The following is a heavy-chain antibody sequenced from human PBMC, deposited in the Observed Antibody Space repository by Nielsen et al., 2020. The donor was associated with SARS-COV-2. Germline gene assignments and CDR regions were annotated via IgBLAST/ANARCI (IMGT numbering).Heavy chain of an antibody. D-gene: IGHD6-13*01. CDR3: ARGHSSSWGDP. V-gene: IGHV1-69*01. J-gene: IGHJ5*02. CDR2: IIPIFGTA. Sequence: VRLSPGQGLEWMGGIIPIFGTANYAQKFQGRVTITADESTSTAYMELSSLRSEDTAVYYCARGHSSSWGDPWGQGTLVTVSS.